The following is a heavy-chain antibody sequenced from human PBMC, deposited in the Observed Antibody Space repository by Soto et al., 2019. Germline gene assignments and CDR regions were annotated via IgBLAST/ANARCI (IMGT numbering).Heavy chain of an antibody. Sequence: GGSLRLSCAASGFTFSTYEMNWVRQAPGKGLEWVSYISSSGSTIYYADSVKGRFTISRDNAKNSLYLQMNSPRAEDTAVYFCAREAESGTDWFDPWGQGSLVTVSS. CDR1: GFTFSTYE. CDR2: ISSSGSTI. V-gene: IGHV3-48*03. D-gene: IGHD6-13*01. J-gene: IGHJ5*02. CDR3: AREAESGTDWFDP.